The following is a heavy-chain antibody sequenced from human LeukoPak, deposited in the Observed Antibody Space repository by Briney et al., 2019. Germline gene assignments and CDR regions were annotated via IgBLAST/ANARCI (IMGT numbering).Heavy chain of an antibody. V-gene: IGHV3-48*02. CDR3: ARGSRSPEGGLLYVY. J-gene: IGHJ4*02. Sequence: GGSLRLSCATSGFTFSSYSMNWVRQAPGKGLEWVSYIRSSGDMIYYADSVKGRFTISRDNAKNSVYLQMNSLRDEDTAVYYCARGSRSPEGGLLYVYWGQGTLVTVSS. D-gene: IGHD3-10*01. CDR2: IRSSGDMI. CDR1: GFTFSSYS.